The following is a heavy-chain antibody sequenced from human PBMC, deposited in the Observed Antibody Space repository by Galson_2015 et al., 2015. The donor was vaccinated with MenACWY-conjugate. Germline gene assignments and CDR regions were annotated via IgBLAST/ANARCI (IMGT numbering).Heavy chain of an antibody. CDR3: ARGSVLMVYAITY. V-gene: IGHV4-34*01. D-gene: IGHD2-8*01. CDR2: INHSVST. J-gene: IGHJ4*02. CDR1: GGSFSGYY. Sequence: ATLSLTCAVYGGSFSGYYWRWIRQPPGKGLEWIGEINHSVSTYYNPSLKSRVTISVDTSKNQFSLKLSSVTAADTAVYYCARGSVLMVYAITYWGQGTLVTVSS.